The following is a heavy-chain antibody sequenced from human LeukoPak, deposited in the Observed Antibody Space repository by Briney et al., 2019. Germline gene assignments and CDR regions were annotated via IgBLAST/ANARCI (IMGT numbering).Heavy chain of an antibody. CDR2: IYPADSDT. V-gene: IGHV5-51*01. J-gene: IGHJ4*02. D-gene: IGHD5-18*01. Sequence: KSGESLKISCKGSGYRFNAYWVAWVRQMPGKGLEWMGIIYPADSDTRYSPSFQGQVTISADKSIRTAYLQWSSLKASDTAIYYCARGGYSYGPFDYWGQGTLVTVSS. CDR3: ARGGYSYGPFDY. CDR1: GYRFNAYW.